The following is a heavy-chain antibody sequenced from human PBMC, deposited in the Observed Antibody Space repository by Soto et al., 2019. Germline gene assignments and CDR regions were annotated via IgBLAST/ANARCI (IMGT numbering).Heavy chain of an antibody. CDR2: ISGSGGST. CDR1: GFTFSSYA. J-gene: IGHJ6*02. Sequence: GGSLRLSCAASGFTFSSYAMSWVRQAPGKGLEWVSAISGSGGSTYYADSVKGRFTISRDNSKNTLYLQMNSLRAEETAVYYCAKWSATYYYDSSGQNYYYYGMDVWGQGTTVTVSS. V-gene: IGHV3-23*01. CDR3: AKWSATYYYDSSGQNYYYYGMDV. D-gene: IGHD3-22*01.